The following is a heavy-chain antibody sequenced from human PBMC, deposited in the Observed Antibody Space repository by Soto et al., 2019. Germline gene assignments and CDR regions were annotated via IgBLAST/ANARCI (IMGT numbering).Heavy chain of an antibody. D-gene: IGHD1-26*01. CDR1: DGFISNNY. Sequence: PSETLSLTCTVSDGFISNNYWSWIREPPGKGLEWMGYIYYSGSTNYNPSLKSRVTISVDTSKNQFSLKLTSVTAADTAVYYCARGNSWTPLPFDYWGQGALVTVSS. CDR2: IYYSGST. J-gene: IGHJ4*02. V-gene: IGHV4-59*01. CDR3: ARGNSWTPLPFDY.